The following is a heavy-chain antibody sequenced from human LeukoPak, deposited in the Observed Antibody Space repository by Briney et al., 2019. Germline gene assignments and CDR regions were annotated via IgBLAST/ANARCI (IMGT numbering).Heavy chain of an antibody. CDR2: ISGNGGDI. J-gene: IGHJ4*02. D-gene: IGHD3-10*01. V-gene: IGHV3-11*01. CDR3: VRHSGRAGGQ. CDR1: GFSFGGHY. Sequence: GGSLRLSCAASGFSFGGHYMSWLRQAPGKGPEWIPYISGNGGDIAYADSVKGRFTISRDNGKNSLHLQMNSLRVEDTAVYHCVRHSGRAGGQWGQGTLIAVSS.